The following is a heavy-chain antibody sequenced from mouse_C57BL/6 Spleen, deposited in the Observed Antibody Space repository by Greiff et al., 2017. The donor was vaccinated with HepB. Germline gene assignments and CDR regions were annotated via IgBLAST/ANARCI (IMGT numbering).Heavy chain of an antibody. V-gene: IGHV5-9-1*02. J-gene: IGHJ2*01. CDR1: GFTFSSYA. CDR2: ISSGGDYI. D-gene: IGHD4-1*01. CDR3: TREEGTGTGFDY. Sequence: EVMLVESGEGLVKPGGSLKLSCAASGFTFSSYAMSWVRQTPEKRLEWVAYISSGGDYIYYADTVKGRFTISRGNARNTLYLQMSSLKSEDTAMYYCTREEGTGTGFDYWGQGTTLTVSS.